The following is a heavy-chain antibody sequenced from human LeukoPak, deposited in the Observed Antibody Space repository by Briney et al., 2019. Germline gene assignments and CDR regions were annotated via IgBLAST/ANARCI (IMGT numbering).Heavy chain of an antibody. CDR2: IIPIFGTA. CDR1: GGTFSSYA. D-gene: IGHD3-16*01. J-gene: IGHJ4*02. CDR3: AGDLTFRSAYYFDY. V-gene: IGHV1-69*13. Sequence: ASVKVSCKASGGTFSSYAISWVRQAPGQGLEWMGGIIPIFGTANYAQKFQGRVTITADESTSTAYMELSSLRSEDTAVYYCAGDLTFRSAYYFDYWGQGTLVTVSS.